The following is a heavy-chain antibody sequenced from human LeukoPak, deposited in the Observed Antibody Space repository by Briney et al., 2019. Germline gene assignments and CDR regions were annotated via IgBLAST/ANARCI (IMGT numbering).Heavy chain of an antibody. D-gene: IGHD3-9*01. CDR1: GFTFGDYA. J-gene: IGHJ6*02. Sequence: GGSLRLSCTASGFTFGDYAMSWFRQAPGKGLEWVGFIRSKAYGGTTEYAASVKGRFTISRDDSKNTLYLQMNSLKTEDTAVYYCTTDDYDILTGYPPGGGYYYGMDVWGQGTTVTVSS. V-gene: IGHV3-49*03. CDR3: TTDDYDILTGYPPGGGYYYGMDV. CDR2: IRSKAYGGTT.